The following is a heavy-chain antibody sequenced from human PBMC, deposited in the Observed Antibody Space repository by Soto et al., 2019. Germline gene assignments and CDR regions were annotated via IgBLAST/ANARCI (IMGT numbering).Heavy chain of an antibody. CDR2: ISSSSSYI. Sequence: GGSLRLSCAASGFTFSSYSMNWVRQAPGKGLEWVSSISSSSSYIYYADSVKGRFTTSRDNAKNSLYLQMNSLRAEDTAVYYCARDLAPGVVVVPADISYYYYGMDVWGQGTRVTVSS. D-gene: IGHD2-2*01. J-gene: IGHJ6*02. V-gene: IGHV3-21*01. CDR1: GFTFSSYS. CDR3: ARDLAPGVVVVPADISYYYYGMDV.